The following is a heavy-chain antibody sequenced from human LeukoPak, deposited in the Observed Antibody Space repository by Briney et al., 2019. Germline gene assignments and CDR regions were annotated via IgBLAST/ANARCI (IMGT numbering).Heavy chain of an antibody. D-gene: IGHD3-22*01. CDR1: GYSISSGYY. V-gene: IGHV4-38-2*02. J-gene: IGHJ3*02. CDR2: IYHSGST. Sequence: SETLSLTCTVSGYSISSGYYWGWSRPPPGERLEWIGSIYHSGSTSYNPSLKSRFTISGDTAKNKFYLQLSSVSAADPALYYCAREIHYDSSGQRSLHAFDIWGQGTMVTVSS. CDR3: AREIHYDSSGQRSLHAFDI.